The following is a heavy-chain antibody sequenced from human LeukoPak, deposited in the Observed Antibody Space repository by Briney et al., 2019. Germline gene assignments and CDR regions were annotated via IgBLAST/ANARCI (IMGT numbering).Heavy chain of an antibody. V-gene: IGHV3-74*01. D-gene: IGHD6-13*01. CDR1: GFPFSNYW. CDR3: ARGYYSSSRFDS. CDR2: VNSDGSTT. J-gene: IGHJ4*02. Sequence: AGSLSLSCAASGFPFSNYWMHWVRQAPGKGLVWVSRVNSDGSTTNYADSVKGRITISRDNAENTLYMRMNSLRPEDTAVYYCARGYYSSSRFDSWGQGPLVTVTS.